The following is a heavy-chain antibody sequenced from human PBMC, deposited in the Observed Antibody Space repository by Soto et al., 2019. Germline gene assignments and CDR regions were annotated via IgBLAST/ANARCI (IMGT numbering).Heavy chain of an antibody. D-gene: IGHD1-7*01. V-gene: IGHV1-18*04. J-gene: IGHJ4*02. Sequence: ASVKVSCKASGYNFAYSGFNWVRQAPRQGLEWMGWISANSGDTNYAQNLQGRVTMTTDTSTSTAYMEVRSLTSDDTAVYYCSRAGASNWNYVSTSSWGQGTLVTVSS. CDR1: GYNFAYSG. CDR3: SRAGASNWNYVSTSS. CDR2: ISANSGDT.